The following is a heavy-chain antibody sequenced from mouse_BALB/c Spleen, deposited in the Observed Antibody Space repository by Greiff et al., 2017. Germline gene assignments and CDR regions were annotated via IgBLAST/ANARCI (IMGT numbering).Heavy chain of an antibody. CDR3: AREGYGYYGDYYAMDY. CDR2: INSNGGST. J-gene: IGHJ4*01. CDR1: GFTFSSYG. Sequence: EVKVVESGGGLVQPGGSLKLSCAASGFTFSSYGMSWVRQTPDKRLELVATINSNGGSTYYPDSVKGRFTISRDNAKNTLYLQMSSLKSEDTAMYYCAREGYGYYGDYYAMDYWGQGTSVTVSS. V-gene: IGHV5-6-3*01. D-gene: IGHD2-3*01.